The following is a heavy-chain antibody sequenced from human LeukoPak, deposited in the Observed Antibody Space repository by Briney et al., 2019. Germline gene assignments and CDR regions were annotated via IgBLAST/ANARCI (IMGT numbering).Heavy chain of an antibody. CDR1: GFTFSSYW. D-gene: IGHD6-13*01. J-gene: IGHJ6*03. CDR3: ARDGDSSSWYRGLDYMDV. V-gene: IGHV3-7*03. CDR2: IKQDGSEK. Sequence: GGSLRLSCAASGFTFSSYWMSWVRQAPGKGLEWVTNIKQDGSEKYYVDSVKGRLTISRDNAKNSLYLQMNSLRAEDTALYYCARDGDSSSWYRGLDYMDVWGKGTTVTVSS.